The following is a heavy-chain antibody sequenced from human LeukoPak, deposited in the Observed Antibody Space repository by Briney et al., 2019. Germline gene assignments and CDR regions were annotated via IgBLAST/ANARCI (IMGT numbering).Heavy chain of an antibody. J-gene: IGHJ4*02. Sequence: ASVKVSCKVSGYTLTELSMHWVRQAPGKGLEWMGGFDPEDGETIYAHKFQGRVTMTEDTSTDTAYMELSSLRSEDTAVYYCATGEYGSGSYSRDLDYWGQGTLVTVSS. V-gene: IGHV1-24*01. CDR2: FDPEDGET. CDR1: GYTLTELS. CDR3: ATGEYGSGSYSRDLDY. D-gene: IGHD3-10*01.